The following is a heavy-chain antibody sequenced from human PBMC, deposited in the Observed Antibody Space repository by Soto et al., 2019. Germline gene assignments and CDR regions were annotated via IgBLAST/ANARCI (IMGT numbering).Heavy chain of an antibody. CDR2: IYDTGST. CDR1: GGSIISHNYY. D-gene: IGHD2-15*01. Sequence: QVQLQESGPGLVKPSQTLSLTCTVSGGSIISHNYYWSWFRQPPGKGLEWIGYIYDTGSTSYTPSLQTRISTSIDPSKNQFSLKLTSVTVADTAVYYCATGSGYPWGQGTLVTVSS. V-gene: IGHV4-30-4*01. J-gene: IGHJ4*02. CDR3: ATGSGYP.